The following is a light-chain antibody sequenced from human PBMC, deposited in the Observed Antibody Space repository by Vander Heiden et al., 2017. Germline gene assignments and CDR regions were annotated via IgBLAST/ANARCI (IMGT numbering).Light chain of an antibody. J-gene: IGLJ3*02. CDR3: QTWGTGFQEV. CDR2: VNSDGRH. V-gene: IGLV4-69*01. Sequence: QLVLTQSPSASASLGASVKLTCTLSSGHSSYPIAWHQQQPEKGPRYLMKVNSDGRHTKGDGIPGPFSGSSSGADRHPIISRPQSDDEADYYCQTWGTGFQEVFGAGTKLTVL. CDR1: SGHSSYP.